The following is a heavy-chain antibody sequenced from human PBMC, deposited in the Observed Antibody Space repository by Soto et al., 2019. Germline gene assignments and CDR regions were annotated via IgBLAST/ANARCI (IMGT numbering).Heavy chain of an antibody. CDR1: GDSVSSNTAG. V-gene: IGHV6-1*01. Sequence: SQTLSLTCGISGDSVSSNTAGWSWIRQSPSRGLEWLGRTYYRSKWYFDYGVSVNGRITINPDTSKNQFSLHLNSVTPEDTAVYYCAKGGLVREGSHGWFDPWGQGMLVTVSS. J-gene: IGHJ5*02. CDR2: TYYRSKWYF. D-gene: IGHD3-10*01. CDR3: AKGGLVREGSHGWFDP.